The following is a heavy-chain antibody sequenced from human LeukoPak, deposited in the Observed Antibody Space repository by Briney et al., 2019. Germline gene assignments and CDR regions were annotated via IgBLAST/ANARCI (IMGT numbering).Heavy chain of an antibody. CDR1: VYTFTSYD. J-gene: IGHJ5*02. D-gene: IGHD2-15*01. CDR2: MNPNSGNT. V-gene: IGHV1-8*01. Sequence: ASVTVSCKASVYTFTSYDINWVRQANGQGLEWMGWMNPNSGNTGYAQKFQGRVTMTRNTSISTAYMELSSLRSEDTAVYYCAIPSSRSNNWFDPWGQGTLVTVSS. CDR3: AIPSSRSNNWFDP.